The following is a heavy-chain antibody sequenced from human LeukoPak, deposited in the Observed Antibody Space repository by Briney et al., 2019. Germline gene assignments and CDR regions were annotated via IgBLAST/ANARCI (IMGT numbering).Heavy chain of an antibody. CDR1: GFTFSSYG. J-gene: IGHJ6*03. Sequence: PGGSLRLSCAASGFTFSSYGMHWVRQDPGKGLEWVAFIRHDGNNEYYADSVKGRFTISRDSSKNTLYLQMNSLRAEDTAVYICAKAQGGGYFYYMDVWGKGTTVTVSS. CDR2: IRHDGNNE. CDR3: AKAQGGGYFYYMDV. D-gene: IGHD1-26*01. V-gene: IGHV3-30*02.